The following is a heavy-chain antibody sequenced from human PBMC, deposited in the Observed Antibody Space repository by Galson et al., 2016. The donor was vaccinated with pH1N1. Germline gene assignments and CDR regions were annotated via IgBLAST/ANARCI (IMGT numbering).Heavy chain of an antibody. D-gene: IGHD3-9*01. Sequence: TLSLTCAVSGDFISSGDYFWSWIRQPPGKGLEWIGYICYSGNTFYNPSLKSRVTISLDTSKTQFSLKLSSVTATDTAIYYCARGRDYDILTGSSYYFDYWGQGTLVTASS. CDR2: ICYSGNT. CDR3: ARGRDYDILTGSSYYFDY. CDR1: GDFISSGDYF. J-gene: IGHJ4*02. V-gene: IGHV4-30-4*08.